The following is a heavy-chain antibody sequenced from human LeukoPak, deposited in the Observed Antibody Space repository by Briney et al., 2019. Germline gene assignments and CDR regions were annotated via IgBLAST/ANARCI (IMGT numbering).Heavy chain of an antibody. D-gene: IGHD3-22*01. CDR2: ISSSGSTI. V-gene: IGHV3-11*01. CDR1: GFTFSDYY. J-gene: IGHJ4*02. Sequence: PGGSLRLSCAASGFTFSDYYMSWIRQAPGKGLEWVSYISSSGSTIYYADSVKGRVTISRDNAKNSLYLQMNSLRAEDTAVYYCARASIETYYYDSSGYVDYWGQGTLVTVSS. CDR3: ARASIETYYYDSSGYVDY.